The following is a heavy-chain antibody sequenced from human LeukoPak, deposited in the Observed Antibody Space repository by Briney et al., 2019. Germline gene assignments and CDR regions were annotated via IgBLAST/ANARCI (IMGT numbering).Heavy chain of an antibody. J-gene: IGHJ4*02. Sequence: SETLSLTCAVYGGSFSGYYWSWIRQPPGKGLEWIGEINHSGSTNYNPSLKSRVTISVDTSKNQFSLKLSSVTAADTAVYYCARSAKYYYDSSGYYHDYWGQGTLVTVSS. CDR3: ARSAKYYYDSSGYYHDY. D-gene: IGHD3-22*01. CDR1: GGSFSGYY. V-gene: IGHV4-34*01. CDR2: INHSGST.